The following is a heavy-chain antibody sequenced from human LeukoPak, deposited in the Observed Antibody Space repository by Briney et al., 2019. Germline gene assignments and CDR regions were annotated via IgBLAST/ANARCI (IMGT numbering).Heavy chain of an antibody. J-gene: IGHJ6*03. D-gene: IGHD3-22*01. CDR1: GGTFSSYA. Sequence: ASVKVSCKASGGTFSSYAISWVRQAPGQGLEWMGWISAYNGNTNYAQKLQGRLTMTTDTSTSTAYMELRSLRSDDTAVYYCARVQNYYDSSGYDVYYYYYMDVWGKGTTVTISS. V-gene: IGHV1-18*01. CDR2: ISAYNGNT. CDR3: ARVQNYYDSSGYDVYYYYYMDV.